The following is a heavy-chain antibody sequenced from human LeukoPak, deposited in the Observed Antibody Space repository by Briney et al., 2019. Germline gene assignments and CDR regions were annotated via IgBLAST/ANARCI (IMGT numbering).Heavy chain of an antibody. CDR2: IYTSGST. CDR3: ARDQYYYGSGSHLFDY. D-gene: IGHD3-10*01. CDR1: GGSISSYY. V-gene: IGHV4-4*07. Sequence: SETLSLTCTVSGGSISSYYWSWIRQPAGKGLEWIGRIYTSGSTNYNPSLKSRVTMSVDTSKNQFSLKLSSVTAADTAVYYCARDQYYYGSGSHLFDYWGQGTLVTVSS. J-gene: IGHJ4*02.